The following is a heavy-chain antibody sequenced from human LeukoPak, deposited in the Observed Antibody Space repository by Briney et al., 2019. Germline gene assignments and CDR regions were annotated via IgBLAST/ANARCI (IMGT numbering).Heavy chain of an antibody. CDR3: ARDTVNAPFVVSHDY. D-gene: IGHD2-8*01. J-gene: IGHJ4*02. V-gene: IGHV3-48*03. CDR2: ISSSGNTE. CDR1: GFSFSSFP. Sequence: GGSLILSCAASGFSFSSFPINWVRQAPGKGLEWVSHISSSGNTEYYLDSVRGRFTMSRDNAKNLLFLEMHSLRAEDTAVYYCARDTVNAPFVVSHDYWGQGALVTVSS.